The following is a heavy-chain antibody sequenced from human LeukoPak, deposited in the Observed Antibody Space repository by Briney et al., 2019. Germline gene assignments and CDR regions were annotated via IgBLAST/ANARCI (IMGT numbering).Heavy chain of an antibody. Sequence: GGSLRLSCAASGFTFDDYAMHWVRQAPGKGLEWVSGIRNNETKDYVDSVRGRFTISRDNARNTLYLQMNSLRAEDTAVYYCLRDTLYDSGSYPYYQHWGQGTLVTVSS. CDR1: GFTFDDYA. CDR2: IRNNETK. J-gene: IGHJ1*01. CDR3: LRDTLYDSGSYPYYQH. V-gene: IGHV3-9*01. D-gene: IGHD3-10*01.